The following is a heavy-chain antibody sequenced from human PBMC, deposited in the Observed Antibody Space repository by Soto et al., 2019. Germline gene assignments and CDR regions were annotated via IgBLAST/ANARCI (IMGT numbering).Heavy chain of an antibody. Sequence: SVKVSCKASGGTFSSYAISWVRQAPGQGLEWMGGIIPIFGTSNYAQKFQGRVTITADESTSTAYMELSSLRSEDTAVYYCAVGAGYSSSLGYGMDVWGQGTTVTVSS. J-gene: IGHJ6*02. V-gene: IGHV1-69*13. CDR3: AVGAGYSSSLGYGMDV. CDR1: GGTFSSYA. D-gene: IGHD6-6*01. CDR2: IIPIFGTS.